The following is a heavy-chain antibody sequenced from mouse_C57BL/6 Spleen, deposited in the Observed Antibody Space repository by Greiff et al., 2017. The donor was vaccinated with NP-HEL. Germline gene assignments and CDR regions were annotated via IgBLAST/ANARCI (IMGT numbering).Heavy chain of an antibody. D-gene: IGHD1-1*01. CDR1: GYTFTSYD. Sequence: VQLVESGPELVKPGASVKLSCKASGYTFTSYDINWVKQRPGQGLEWIGWIYPRDGSTKYNEKFKGKATLTVDTSSSTAYMELHSLTSEDSAVYFCARRDYYGSSWFAYWGQGTLVTVSA. CDR3: ARRDYYGSSWFAY. V-gene: IGHV1-85*01. J-gene: IGHJ3*01. CDR2: IYPRDGST.